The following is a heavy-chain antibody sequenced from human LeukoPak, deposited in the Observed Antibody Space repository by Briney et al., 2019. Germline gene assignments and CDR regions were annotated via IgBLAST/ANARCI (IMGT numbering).Heavy chain of an antibody. J-gene: IGHJ4*02. D-gene: IGHD2-2*01. CDR2: ISSSSSYI. V-gene: IGHV3-21*01. CDR3: ARGLISFPAFDY. Sequence: PGGSLRLSCAASGFTFSSYSMNWVRQAPGKGLEWVSSISSSSSYIYYADSVKGRFTISRDNAKNSLYLQMNSLRAEDTAVYHCARGLISFPAFDYWGQGTLVTVSS. CDR1: GFTFSSYS.